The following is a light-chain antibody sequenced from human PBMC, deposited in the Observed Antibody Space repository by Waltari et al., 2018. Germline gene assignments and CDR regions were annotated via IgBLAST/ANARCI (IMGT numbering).Light chain of an antibody. CDR3: LQDYTYPLT. J-gene: IGKJ4*01. V-gene: IGKV1-6*01. CDR2: AAS. CDR1: RGIRHD. Sequence: AIQMTQSPSSLSASVGDRVTPTCRASRGIRHDLGWYQQKPGKAPKLLIYAASSLQSGVPSRFSGSGSGTDFTLTISSLQPEDFATYYCLQDYTYPLTFGGGTKVEIK.